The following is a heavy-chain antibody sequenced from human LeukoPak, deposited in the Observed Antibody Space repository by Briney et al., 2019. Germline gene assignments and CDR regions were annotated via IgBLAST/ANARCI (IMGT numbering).Heavy chain of an antibody. CDR2: IIPIFGTA. V-gene: IGHV1-69*05. D-gene: IGHD3-10*01. Sequence: GASVKVSCKASGGTFSSYAISWVRQAPGQGLEWMGGIIPIFGTANYAQKFQGRVTITTDESTSTAYMELSSLRSEDTAVYYCARSLWFGELLYGEYYYYYYMDVWGKGTTVTVSS. CDR3: ARSLWFGELLYGEYYYYYYMDV. J-gene: IGHJ6*03. CDR1: GGTFSSYA.